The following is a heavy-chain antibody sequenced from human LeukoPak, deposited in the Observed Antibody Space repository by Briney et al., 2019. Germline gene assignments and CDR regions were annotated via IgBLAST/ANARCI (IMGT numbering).Heavy chain of an antibody. J-gene: IGHJ4*02. CDR1: GFTFSSYA. CDR3: AKSVTYCGGDCYSPLDY. V-gene: IGHV3-23*01. D-gene: IGHD2-21*02. CDR2: ISGSGGST. Sequence: GGSLRLSCAASGFTFSSYAMSWVRQAPGKGLEWVSAISGSGGSTYYADSVKGRFTISRDNSKNTLYLQMNSLRAEDTAVYYGAKSVTYCGGDCYSPLDYWGQGTLVTVSS.